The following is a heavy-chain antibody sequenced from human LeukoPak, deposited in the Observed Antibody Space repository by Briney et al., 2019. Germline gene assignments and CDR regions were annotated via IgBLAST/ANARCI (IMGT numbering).Heavy chain of an antibody. CDR3: AREIYCSSTSCYRAYYMDV. Sequence: GGSPRLSCAASGFTFSSYSMNWVRQAPGKGLEWVSSISSSSSYIYYADSVKGRFTISRDNAKNSLYLQMNSLRAEDTAVYYCAREIYCSSTSCYRAYYMDVWGKGTTVTVSS. D-gene: IGHD2-2*02. J-gene: IGHJ6*03. CDR2: ISSSSSYI. V-gene: IGHV3-21*01. CDR1: GFTFSSYS.